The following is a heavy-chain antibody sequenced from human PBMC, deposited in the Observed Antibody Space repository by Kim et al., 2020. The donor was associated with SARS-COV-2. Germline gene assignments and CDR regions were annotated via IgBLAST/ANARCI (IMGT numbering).Heavy chain of an antibody. Sequence: GGSLRLSCAASGFTFSSYAMHWVRQAPGKGLEWVAVISYDGSNKYYADSVKGRFTISRDNSKNTLYLQMNSLRAEDTAVYYCARARGGGQLLYHYYYYYGMDVWGQGTTVTVSS. CDR1: GFTFSSYA. D-gene: IGHD2-2*02. J-gene: IGHJ6*02. CDR2: ISYDGSNK. CDR3: ARARGGGQLLYHYYYYYGMDV. V-gene: IGHV3-30-3*01.